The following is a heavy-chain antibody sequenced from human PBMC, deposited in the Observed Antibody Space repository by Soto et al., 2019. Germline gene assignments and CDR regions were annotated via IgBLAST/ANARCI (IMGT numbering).Heavy chain of an antibody. V-gene: IGHV4-59*01. J-gene: IGHJ6*02. Sequence: PSETLSLTCTVSGGSISSYYWRWIRQPPRKGLEWIGYIYYSGSTNYNPTLKSRVTISVDTSKNQFSLKLSSVTAADTAVDYCAREGPLGDFWSGDSPYYYGMDVWGQGTTVTVSS. CDR1: GGSISSYY. CDR3: AREGPLGDFWSGDSPYYYGMDV. D-gene: IGHD3-3*01. CDR2: IYYSGST.